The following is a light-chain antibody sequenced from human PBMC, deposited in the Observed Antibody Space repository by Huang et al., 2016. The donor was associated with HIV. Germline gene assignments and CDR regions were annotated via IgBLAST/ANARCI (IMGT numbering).Light chain of an antibody. J-gene: IGKJ1*01. CDR2: GAS. CDR1: QSVVTN. Sequence: EIVMTQSPATLSVSPGERVTLSCRASQSVVTNLAWYQQRPGHPPKLLIYGASTRAPTIPDRFSGRVSGTEFTLTISSLYSEDCAIYYCQQYNEWPPWTFGQGTKVEIK. CDR3: QQYNEWPPWT. V-gene: IGKV3-15*01.